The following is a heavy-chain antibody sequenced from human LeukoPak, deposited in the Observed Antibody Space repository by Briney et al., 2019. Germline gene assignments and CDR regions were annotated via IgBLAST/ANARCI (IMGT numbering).Heavy chain of an antibody. D-gene: IGHD3-22*01. CDR1: GFTFSSYA. J-gene: IGHJ4*02. CDR3: AKGWYYYDSSGYYNDY. CDR2: ISGSGGST. V-gene: IGHV3-23*01. Sequence: GGSLRLSCAASGFTFSSYAMSWVRQAPGKGPEWVSAISGSGGSTYYADSVKGRFTISRDNSKNTLYLQMNSLRAEDTAVYYCAKGWYYYDSSGYYNDYWGQGTLVTVSS.